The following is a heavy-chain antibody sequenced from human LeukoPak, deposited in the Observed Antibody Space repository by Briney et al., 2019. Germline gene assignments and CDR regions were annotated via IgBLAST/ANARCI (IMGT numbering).Heavy chain of an antibody. CDR1: GGSISSYY. Sequence: PSETLSLTCTVSGGSISSYYWSWIRQPPGKGPEWIGYIYYSGSTNYNPSLKSRVTISVDTSKNQFSLKLSSVTAADTAVYYCARDCSGGSCYLYGMDVWGQGTTVTVSS. CDR2: IYYSGST. J-gene: IGHJ6*02. V-gene: IGHV4-59*01. D-gene: IGHD2-15*01. CDR3: ARDCSGGSCYLYGMDV.